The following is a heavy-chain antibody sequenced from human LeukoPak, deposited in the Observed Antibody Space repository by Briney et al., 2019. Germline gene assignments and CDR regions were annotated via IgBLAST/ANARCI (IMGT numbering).Heavy chain of an antibody. CDR3: ARDSGSNFDY. J-gene: IGHJ4*02. Sequence: PSETLSLTCTVSGGSISGYYWNWIRQPPGKGLEWIGYIYYSGSTNYNPSLKSRVTMSLDTSKNQFSLKLSSVTAADTAVYHCARDSGSNFDYWGQGTLDTVSS. D-gene: IGHD2-15*01. V-gene: IGHV4-59*01. CDR2: IYYSGST. CDR1: GGSISGYY.